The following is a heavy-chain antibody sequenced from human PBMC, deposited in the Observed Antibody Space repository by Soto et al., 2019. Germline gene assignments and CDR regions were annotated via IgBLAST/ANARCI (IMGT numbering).Heavy chain of an antibody. J-gene: IGHJ6*02. CDR3: ARGVVWFGEDYYYGMDV. CDR2: IYYSGST. CDR1: GGSISSGDYY. D-gene: IGHD3-10*01. Sequence: QVQLQESGPGLVKPSQTLSLTCTVSGGSISSGDYYWSWIRQPPGKGLEWIGYIYYSGSTYYNPSLKSRVTISVDTSKNQFSLKLSSVTAADTAVYYCARGVVWFGEDYYYGMDVWGQGTTVTVSS. V-gene: IGHV4-30-4*01.